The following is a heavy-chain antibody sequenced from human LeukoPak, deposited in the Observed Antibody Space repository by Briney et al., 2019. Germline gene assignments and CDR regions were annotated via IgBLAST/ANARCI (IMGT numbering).Heavy chain of an antibody. V-gene: IGHV1-18*04. CDR3: ARAGYYDFWSGYYHDY. CDR2: ISAYNGNT. J-gene: IGHJ4*02. Sequence: ASVKVSCKASGYTFTGYYMHWVRQAPGQGLEWMGWISAYNGNTNYAQKLQGRVTMTTDTSTSTAYMELRSLRSDDTAVYYCARAGYYDFWSGYYHDYWGQGTLVTVSS. CDR1: GYTFTGYY. D-gene: IGHD3-3*01.